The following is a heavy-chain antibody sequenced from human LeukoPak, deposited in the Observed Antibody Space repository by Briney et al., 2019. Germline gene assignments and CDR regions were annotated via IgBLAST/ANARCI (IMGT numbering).Heavy chain of an antibody. D-gene: IGHD6-13*01. Sequence: PSETLSLTRAVYGGSFSGYYWSWIRQPPGKGLEWIGEINHSGSTNYNPSLKSRVTISVDTSKNQFSLKLSSVTAADTAVYYCAREGIAAAGKGAYWGQGTLVTVSS. V-gene: IGHV4-34*01. CDR2: INHSGST. CDR1: GGSFSGYY. CDR3: AREGIAAAGKGAY. J-gene: IGHJ4*02.